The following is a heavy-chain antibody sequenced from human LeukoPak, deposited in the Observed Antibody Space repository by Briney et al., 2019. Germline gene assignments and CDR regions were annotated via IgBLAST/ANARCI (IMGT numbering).Heavy chain of an antibody. CDR3: ATDLRVWGSYRTTSY. V-gene: IGHV1-24*01. CDR1: GYTLTDLS. J-gene: IGHJ4*02. D-gene: IGHD3-16*02. CDR2: FDPEDGET. Sequence: GASVKVSCKVSGYTLTDLSMHWVRQAPGKGLEWMGGFDPEDGETIYAQKFQGRVTMTEDTSTDTAYMELSSLRSEDTAVYYCATDLRVWGSYRTTSYWGQGTLVIVSS.